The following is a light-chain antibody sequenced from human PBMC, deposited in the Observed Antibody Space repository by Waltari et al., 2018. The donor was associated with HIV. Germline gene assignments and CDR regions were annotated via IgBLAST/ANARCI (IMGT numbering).Light chain of an antibody. V-gene: IGLV1-44*01. CDR3: VVWDDSLNGPV. CDR1: SSNIAVTS. Sequence: QSVLTQPPSASGPPGQRVTISCSGRSSNIAVTSVHWYQQLPGTAPKLLIYTNNQRPSRVPDRFSGSKSGTSASLAISGLQSEDEADYYCVVWDDSLNGPVFGGGTKLTVL. J-gene: IGLJ2*01. CDR2: TNN.